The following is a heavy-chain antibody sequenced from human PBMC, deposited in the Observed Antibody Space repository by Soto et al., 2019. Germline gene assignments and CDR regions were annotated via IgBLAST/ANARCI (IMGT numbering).Heavy chain of an antibody. CDR1: GFVFTNFW. CDR3: AKDSWYFDL. J-gene: IGHJ4*02. Sequence: PGGSLRLSCEASGFVFTNFWMHWVRHVPGKGLLWVARIDTSGHSTNYAESVKGRFTISRDNAKNTVSLQMNSLRVEDTGVYYCAKDSWYFDLWSQGSQVTVYS. D-gene: IGHD6-13*01. V-gene: IGHV3-74*01. CDR2: IDTSGHST.